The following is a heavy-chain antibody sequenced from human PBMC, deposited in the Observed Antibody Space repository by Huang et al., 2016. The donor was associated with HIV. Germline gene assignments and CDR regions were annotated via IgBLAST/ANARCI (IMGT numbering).Heavy chain of an antibody. CDR2: IIPILGTA. D-gene: IGHD1-26*01. J-gene: IGHJ4*02. CDR1: GGTFSWYA. CDR3: ARDLGGADY. Sequence: QVQLVQSGAEVKKPGSSVKVSCKASGGTFSWYAISWVRQAPGQGLEWMGRIIPILGTANYAQKFQGRVTITADESTSTAYMELSSLRSEDTAIYYCARDLGGADYWGQGTLVTVSS. V-gene: IGHV1-69*13.